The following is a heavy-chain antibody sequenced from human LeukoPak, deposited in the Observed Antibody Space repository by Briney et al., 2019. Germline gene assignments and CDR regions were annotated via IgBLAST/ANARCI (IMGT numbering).Heavy chain of an antibody. V-gene: IGHV3-74*03. CDR1: GFTFSSYW. Sequence: GGSLRLSCAASGFTFSSYWMYWVRQAPGKGLVWVSRIDTDGISTTYADSVKGRFTISRDNAKNTLYLQMNSLRAEDTAVYYCARELRIYSSGWHSPRYYYDMDVWGQGTTVTVSS. J-gene: IGHJ6*02. D-gene: IGHD6-25*01. CDR2: IDTDGIST. CDR3: ARELRIYSSGWHSPRYYYDMDV.